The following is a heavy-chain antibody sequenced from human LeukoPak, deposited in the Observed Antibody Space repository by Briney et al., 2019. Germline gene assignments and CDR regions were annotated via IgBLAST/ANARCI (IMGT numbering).Heavy chain of an antibody. D-gene: IGHD4-17*01. V-gene: IGHV3-74*01. J-gene: IGHJ4*02. CDR1: GFTFSYYW. Sequence: GGSLRLSCAASGFTFSYYWIHWVRQVPGEGLVWISHIHSDGSDTSYADAVKGRFTISRDNARNTVDLQMDSLRAEDTAVYYCARDTAYGDYVFIYWGQGTLVTVSS. CDR3: ARDTAYGDYVFIY. CDR2: IHSDGSDT.